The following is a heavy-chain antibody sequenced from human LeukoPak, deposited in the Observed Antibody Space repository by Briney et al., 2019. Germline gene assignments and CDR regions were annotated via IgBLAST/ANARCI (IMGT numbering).Heavy chain of an antibody. D-gene: IGHD6-13*01. CDR3: ARVSGKQSSSWYAFDI. V-gene: IGHV3-48*03. J-gene: IGHJ3*02. Sequence: GWSLRLSCAASAFTFSSYEMDWVRQAPGKGLEWVSYISTCGTMYYADSVKGRFTISRDNAKNSLYLQMDSLRAEDTAVYYCARVSGKQSSSWYAFDIWGQGTMVTVSS. CDR1: AFTFSSYE. CDR2: ISTCGTM.